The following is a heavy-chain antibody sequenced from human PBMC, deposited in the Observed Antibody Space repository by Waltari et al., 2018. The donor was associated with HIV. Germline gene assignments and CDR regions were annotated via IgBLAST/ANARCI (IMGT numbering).Heavy chain of an antibody. CDR3: ARDWYHPYYDSSGSTDY. V-gene: IGHV3-7*01. J-gene: IGHJ4*02. Sequence: EVQLVVSGGGLVQLGGSLRLSCAASGFTFSSYWMSGVRQAPGKGLGWVANIKQDGSEKYYVDSVKGRFTISRDNAKNSLYLQMNSLRAEDTAVYYCARDWYHPYYDSSGSTDYWGQGTLVTVSS. D-gene: IGHD3-22*01. CDR2: IKQDGSEK. CDR1: GFTFSSYW.